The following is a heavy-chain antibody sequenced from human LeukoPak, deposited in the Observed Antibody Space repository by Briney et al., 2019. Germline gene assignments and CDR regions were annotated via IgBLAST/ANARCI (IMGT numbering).Heavy chain of an antibody. CDR2: IWYDGSNK. CDR3: ASDRWGRLYGDYYFDY. Sequence: GGSLRLSCAASGSTFSSYGMHWVRQAPGKGLEWVAVIWYDGSNKYYADSVKGRFTISRDNSKNTLYLQMNSLRAEDTAVYYCASDRWGRLYGDYYFDYWGQGTLVTVSS. CDR1: GSTFSSYG. V-gene: IGHV3-33*01. J-gene: IGHJ4*02. D-gene: IGHD4-17*01.